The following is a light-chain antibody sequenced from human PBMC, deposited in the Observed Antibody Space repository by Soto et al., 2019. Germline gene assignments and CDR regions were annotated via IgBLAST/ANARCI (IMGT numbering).Light chain of an antibody. CDR2: GNS. V-gene: IGLV1-40*01. J-gene: IGLJ1*01. CDR3: QSYDNSLSVYV. Sequence: QSALTQPPSVYGAPGQSVTTSCNWSSSNIGAHYDVHWYQQLPGTAPKLLIYGNSNRPSGVPDRFSGSKSGTSASLDIPWRQAEDEADYYCQSYDNSLSVYVFGTGTRSPS. CDR1: SSNIGAHYD.